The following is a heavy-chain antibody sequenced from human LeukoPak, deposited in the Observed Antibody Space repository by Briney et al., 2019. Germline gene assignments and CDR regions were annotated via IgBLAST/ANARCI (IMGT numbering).Heavy chain of an antibody. CDR3: AGASSKWELSF. CDR1: GGTFSRYA. V-gene: IGHV1-69*13. D-gene: IGHD1-26*01. J-gene: IGHJ4*02. CDR2: YIPMFGTA. Sequence: WASVKVSCKASGGTFSRYAISWVRQAPGQGLEWMGGYIPMFGTANYAQNFQNRVTITADESTSTFSMEVSSLRPEDPAVYFCAGASSKWELSFWGQGTLVTVSS.